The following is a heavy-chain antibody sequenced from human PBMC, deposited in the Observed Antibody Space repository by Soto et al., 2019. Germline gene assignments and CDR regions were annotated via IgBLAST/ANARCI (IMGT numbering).Heavy chain of an antibody. CDR2: IYGNDDK. Sequence: QITLKESGPTLVKPTQTLTLTCTFSGFSLSTSGVGVGWIRQPPGKALACLALIYGNDDKRYSPSLKNRLTITKDNSKNQVVITMTNMDAVDTATYYCTHSGVTYYYGPGNDYAMNHWGQGTLVTVSS. D-gene: IGHD3-10*01. CDR3: THSGVTYYYGPGNDYAMNH. V-gene: IGHV2-5*01. J-gene: IGHJ4*02. CDR1: GFSLSTSGVG.